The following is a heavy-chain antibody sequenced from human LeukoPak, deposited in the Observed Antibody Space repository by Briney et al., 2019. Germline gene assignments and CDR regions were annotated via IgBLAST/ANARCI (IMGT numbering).Heavy chain of an antibody. Sequence: SETLSLTCAVYGGSFSGYYWSWIRQPPGKGLEWVGEINHSGSTNYNPSLKSRVTISVDTSKNQFSLKLSSVTAADTAVYYCARGGDGYNFDYWGQGTLVTVSS. J-gene: IGHJ4*02. D-gene: IGHD5-24*01. CDR3: ARGGDGYNFDY. V-gene: IGHV4-34*01. CDR2: INHSGST. CDR1: GGSFSGYY.